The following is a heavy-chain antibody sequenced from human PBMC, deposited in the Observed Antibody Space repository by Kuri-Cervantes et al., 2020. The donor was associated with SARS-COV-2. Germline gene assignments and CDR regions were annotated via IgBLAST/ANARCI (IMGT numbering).Heavy chain of an antibody. CDR1: GFTFSSYA. CDR3: AKVPPRVAWYFDL. J-gene: IGHJ2*01. V-gene: IGHV3-23*01. Sequence: GESLKISCAASGFTFSSYAMSWVRQAPGKGLEWVSAISGTGGSTSYADSVKGRFTISRDNSKNTVYLQIYSLRAEDTAVYYCAKVPPRVAWYFDLWGRGTLVTVSS. D-gene: IGHD2-15*01. CDR2: ISGTGGST.